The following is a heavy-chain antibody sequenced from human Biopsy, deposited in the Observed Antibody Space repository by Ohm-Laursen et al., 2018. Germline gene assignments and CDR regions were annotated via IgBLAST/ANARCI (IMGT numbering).Heavy chain of an antibody. J-gene: IGHJ4*02. V-gene: IGHV4-59*11. CDR1: GGSFTGHY. D-gene: IGHD4-23*01. CDR2: ISCTGYT. Sequence: TLSLTCTVSGGSFTGHYWSWIRQPPGKGLEWIGHISCTGYTSYNASLKSRVTISVDTSRNHFSLRLSSLTAADTAVYYCARGSNDSGGLYFPRWGQGTLLTVSS. CDR3: ARGSNDSGGLYFPR.